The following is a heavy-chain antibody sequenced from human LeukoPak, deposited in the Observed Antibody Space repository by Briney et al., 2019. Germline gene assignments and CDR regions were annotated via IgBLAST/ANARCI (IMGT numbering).Heavy chain of an antibody. CDR2: IYWIDDK. CDR1: GFSLSTSGVG. CDR3: ARDYDYVWGSYFDP. D-gene: IGHD3-16*01. V-gene: IGHV2-5*01. Sequence: SGPTLVNPTQTLTLACTFSGFSLSTSGVGVAWIPPPPGNALEWLALIYWIDDKRYSPSLKSRLTITKDTSKNQVVLTMTNMDPVDTATYYCARDYDYVWGSYFDPWGQGTLVTVSS. J-gene: IGHJ5*02.